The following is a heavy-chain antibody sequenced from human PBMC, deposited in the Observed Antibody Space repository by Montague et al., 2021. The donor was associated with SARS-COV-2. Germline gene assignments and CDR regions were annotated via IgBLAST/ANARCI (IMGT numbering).Heavy chain of an antibody. J-gene: IGHJ4*02. V-gene: IGHV6-1*01. Sequence: CAISGDSVSSNGGAWNWIRQSPSRGLEWLGRTYYRPKWFYDYAVSLKSRLTIKPDTSKNQFSLKLSSVTAADTAVYYCARGFADWGQGTLVTVSS. CDR2: TYYRPKWFY. CDR1: GDSVSSNGGA. CDR3: ARGFAD.